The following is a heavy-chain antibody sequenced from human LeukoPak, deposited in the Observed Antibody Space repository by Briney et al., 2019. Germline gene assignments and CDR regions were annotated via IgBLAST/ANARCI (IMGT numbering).Heavy chain of an antibody. V-gene: IGHV1-8*01. J-gene: IGHJ4*02. CDR3: ARGPPNWGYDY. Sequence: ASVTVSCKASGYTFTSYDFNWVRQATGQRPEWMGWMSPNSGDTGYAQKFQDRVTMTRNTSISTAYMELSSLRTDDTAVYYCARGPPNWGYDYWGPGTLVTVSS. CDR1: GYTFTSYD. CDR2: MSPNSGDT. D-gene: IGHD7-27*01.